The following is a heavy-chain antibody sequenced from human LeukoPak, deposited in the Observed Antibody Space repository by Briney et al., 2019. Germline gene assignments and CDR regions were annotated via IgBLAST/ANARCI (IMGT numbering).Heavy chain of an antibody. V-gene: IGHV3-23*01. J-gene: IGHJ4*02. CDR3: ARHDSFIPY. CDR1: GFTFSDYA. CDR2: ISDTGRRT. Sequence: QTGGSLRLSCAASGFTFSDYAMSWVRQAAGKGLEWVSGISDTGRRTYYTDSVKGRSTISRDGSKKTVYLQMKTLTAEDTAIYFCARHDSFIPYWGQGTLVTVSS. D-gene: IGHD5-18*01.